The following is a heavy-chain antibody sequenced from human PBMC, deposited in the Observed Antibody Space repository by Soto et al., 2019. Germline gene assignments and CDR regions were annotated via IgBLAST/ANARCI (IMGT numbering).Heavy chain of an antibody. CDR2: ISYDGSNK. V-gene: IGHV3-30*03. CDR1: TFTFSSYG. Sequence: QVQLVESGGGVVQPGRSLRLSCAASTFTFSSYGMHWVRQAPGKGLEWVAVISYDGSNKYYADSVKGRFTISRDNSKXXXXXXXXXXXXXXXXXXXXXXXXXXXXXXXXDYWGQGTLVTVSS. J-gene: IGHJ4*02. CDR3: XXXXXXXXXXXXDY.